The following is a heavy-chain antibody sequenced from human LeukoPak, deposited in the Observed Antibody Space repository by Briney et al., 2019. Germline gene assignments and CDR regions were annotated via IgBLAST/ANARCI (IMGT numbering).Heavy chain of an antibody. Sequence: GGSLRLSCVVSGLIVTRVYMSWVRQAPGKGLEWVSAIYSGGSTYYADSVKGRFTISRDNSKNTLYLQMNSLRAADTAVYYCASLGYWGQGTLVTVSS. CDR1: GLIVTRVY. J-gene: IGHJ4*02. V-gene: IGHV3-66*02. CDR2: IYSGGST. CDR3: ASLGY.